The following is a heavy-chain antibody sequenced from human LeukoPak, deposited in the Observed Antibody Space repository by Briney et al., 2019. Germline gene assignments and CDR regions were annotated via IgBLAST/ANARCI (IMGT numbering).Heavy chain of an antibody. J-gene: IGHJ4*02. V-gene: IGHV3-11*06. CDR2: ISSSSSYT. CDR1: GFTFRDYY. D-gene: IGHD6-13*01. Sequence: PGGSLRLSCAASGFTFRDYYMSWIRKAPGKGLEWVSYISSSSSYTNYADSVKGRFTISRDNAKNSLYLQMNSLRAEDTAVYYCARGYSSSWYGDLSFDYWGQGTLVTVSS. CDR3: ARGYSSSWYGDLSFDY.